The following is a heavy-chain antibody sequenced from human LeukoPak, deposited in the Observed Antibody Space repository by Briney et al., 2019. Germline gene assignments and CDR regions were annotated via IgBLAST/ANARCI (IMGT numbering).Heavy chain of an antibody. V-gene: IGHV4-34*01. CDR3: ARGTRHYVWGSYRSYHFDY. Sequence: NPSETLSLTCAVYGGSFSGYYWSWIRQPPGKGLEWIGEINHSGSTNYNPSLKSRVTISVDTSKNQFSLKLSSVTAADTAVYYCARGTRHYVWGSYRSYHFDYWGQGTLVTVSS. CDR1: GGSFSGYY. CDR2: INHSGST. J-gene: IGHJ4*02. D-gene: IGHD3-16*02.